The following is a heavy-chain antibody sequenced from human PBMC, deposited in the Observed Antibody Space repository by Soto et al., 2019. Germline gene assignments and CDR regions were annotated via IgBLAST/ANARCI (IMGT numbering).Heavy chain of an antibody. V-gene: IGHV4-39*01. Sequence: SETMSLTCTVAGGSISSSSYYWSWIRQPPGKGLEWIGSIYYSGSTYYNPSLKSRVTISVDTSKNQFSLKLSSVTAADTAVYYCARRTIFGLNWFDPWGQGTLVTVSS. D-gene: IGHD3-3*01. CDR3: ARRTIFGLNWFDP. J-gene: IGHJ5*02. CDR2: IYYSGST. CDR1: GGSISSSSYY.